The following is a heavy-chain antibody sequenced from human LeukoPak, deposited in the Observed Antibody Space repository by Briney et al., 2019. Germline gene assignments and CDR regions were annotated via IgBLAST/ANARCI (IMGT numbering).Heavy chain of an antibody. CDR3: VRDRGNWPHWYFDL. CDR1: GFTFSSYT. D-gene: IGHD1-1*01. J-gene: IGHJ2*01. CDR2: ISSSSSYI. V-gene: IGHV3-21*01. Sequence: KPGGSLRLSCAASGFTFSSYTMNWVRQAPGRGLEWVSSISSSSSYIYYADSVKGRFTISRDNSKNTLYIEMNSLRAEDTAVYYCVRDRGNWPHWYFDLWGRGTLVTVSS.